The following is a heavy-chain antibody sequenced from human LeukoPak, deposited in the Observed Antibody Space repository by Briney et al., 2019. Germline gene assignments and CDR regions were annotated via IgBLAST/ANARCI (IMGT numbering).Heavy chain of an antibody. CDR3: ARSSGSQTSFDY. Sequence: PSQTLSLTCAVSGGSISSGGYSWSWIRQPPGKGLEWIGYIYHSGSTYYNPSLKSRVTISVDRSKNQFSLKLSSVTAADTAVYYCARSSGSQTSFDYWGQGTLVTVSS. CDR2: IYHSGST. V-gene: IGHV4-30-2*01. J-gene: IGHJ4*02. CDR1: GGSISSGGYS. D-gene: IGHD1-26*01.